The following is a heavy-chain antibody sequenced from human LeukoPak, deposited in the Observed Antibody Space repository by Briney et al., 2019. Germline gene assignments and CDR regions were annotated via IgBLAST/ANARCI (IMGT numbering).Heavy chain of an antibody. Sequence: SETPSLTRAAYGGSFSNYYWSWIRQTPGKGMEWIGEINDSGRTNYNPSLMSRVTVSVDTSKNQFSLRLTSVTATDTAVYYCARRWNYGRNYYIDVWGKGATVSVSS. CDR2: INDSGRT. V-gene: IGHV4-34*01. CDR3: ARRWNYGRNYYIDV. J-gene: IGHJ6*03. CDR1: GGSFSNYY. D-gene: IGHD1-7*01.